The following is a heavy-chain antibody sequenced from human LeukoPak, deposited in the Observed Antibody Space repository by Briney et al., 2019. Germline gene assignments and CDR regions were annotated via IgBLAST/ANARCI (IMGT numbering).Heavy chain of an antibody. CDR1: GFTFSSYW. Sequence: GGSLRLSCAASGFTFSSYWMSWVRQAPGKGLEWVANIKEDGSDKYYVDSVKGRFTISRDNAKNALYLQMNSLRPEDTAVYYCARYNWNYGGTSFDYWGQGTLVTVSS. CDR3: ARYNWNYGGTSFDY. J-gene: IGHJ4*02. V-gene: IGHV3-7*04. CDR2: IKEDGSDK. D-gene: IGHD1-7*01.